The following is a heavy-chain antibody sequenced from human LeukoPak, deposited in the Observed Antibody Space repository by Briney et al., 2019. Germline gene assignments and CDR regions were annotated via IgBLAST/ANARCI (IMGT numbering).Heavy chain of an antibody. CDR3: AKVRIGTDSSGYYYPLDY. D-gene: IGHD3-22*01. CDR2: ISGSGGST. Sequence: GGSLRLSCAASGFTFSSYAMSWVREAPGKGLEWVSAISGSGGSTYYADSVKGRFTISRDNSKNTLYLQMNSLRAEDTAVYYCAKVRIGTDSSGYYYPLDYWGQGTLVTVSS. CDR1: GFTFSSYA. J-gene: IGHJ4*02. V-gene: IGHV3-23*01.